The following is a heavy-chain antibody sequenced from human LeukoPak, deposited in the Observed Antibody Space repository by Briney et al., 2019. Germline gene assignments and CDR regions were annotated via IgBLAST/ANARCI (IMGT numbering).Heavy chain of an antibody. CDR3: AVTTRSRAFDY. CDR2: ISASGTSSSNI. D-gene: IGHD4-17*01. J-gene: IGHJ4*02. Sequence: GGSLRLSCAASGFTFSDYYMTWIRQAPGKGLEWIVYISASGTSSSNIYYADSVKGRFTISRDNADNSLFLQMNNLRVEDTAVYYCAVTTRSRAFDYWGQGTLVTVSS. CDR1: GFTFSDYY. V-gene: IGHV3-11*04.